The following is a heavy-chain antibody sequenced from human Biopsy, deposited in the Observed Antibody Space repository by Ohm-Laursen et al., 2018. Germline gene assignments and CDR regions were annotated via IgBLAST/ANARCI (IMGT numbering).Heavy chain of an antibody. CDR2: FYYSGST. J-gene: IGHJ4*02. CDR1: GGAISIYY. D-gene: IGHD3-3*01. CDR3: ARARIKTSGVLIPETYYFDS. Sequence: PGTLSLTCNVSGGAISIYYWSWIRQPPGKGLEWIGNFYYSGSTNYNPSLKSRITMSLDRSKSQVSLRMNSVTAADTAVYYCARARIKTSGVLIPETYYFDSWGQGTLVTVSS. V-gene: IGHV4-59*01.